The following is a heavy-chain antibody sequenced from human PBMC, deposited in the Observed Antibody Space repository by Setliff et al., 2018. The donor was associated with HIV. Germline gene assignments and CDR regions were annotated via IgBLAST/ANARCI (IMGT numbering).Heavy chain of an antibody. CDR2: VYTSGST. V-gene: IGHV4-61*02. Sequence: SETLSLTCTVSGGSISSNSYYWSWIRQPAGRGPEWIGRVYTSGSTTYNPSLQSRVTISVDTSKNQFSLKMSSVTAADTAVYYCARDHTSGSLDFWGQGTLVTVSS. CDR3: ARDHTSGSLDF. J-gene: IGHJ4*02. D-gene: IGHD3-10*01. CDR1: GGSISSNSYY.